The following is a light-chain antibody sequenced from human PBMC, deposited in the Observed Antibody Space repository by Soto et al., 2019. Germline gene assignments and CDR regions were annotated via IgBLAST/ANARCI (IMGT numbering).Light chain of an antibody. Sequence: EIVMTQSPATLSVSPGARAPLSCRASQSVSSNLAWYQQKPGQAPRLLIYGASYRATGIPDRFSGGGSGTDFSLTISRLEPEDFAVYYCQQYDSSSITFGQGTRLEIK. CDR2: GAS. V-gene: IGKV3D-15*01. J-gene: IGKJ5*01. CDR1: QSVSSN. CDR3: QQYDSSSIT.